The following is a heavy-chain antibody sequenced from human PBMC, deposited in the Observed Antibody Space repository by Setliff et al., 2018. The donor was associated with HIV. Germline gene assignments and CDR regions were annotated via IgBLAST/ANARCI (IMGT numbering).Heavy chain of an antibody. Sequence: PSETLSLTCAVYGGSFSGHSWTWIRQPPGKGLEWIGEVLYNGGTRYNPSLENRVSMSVDTSKNQFSLKLNSVTAADTAVYYCASRIYYYDSSRVLREEGFDPWGQGTLVTVSS. CDR1: GGSFSGHS. CDR3: ASRIYYYDSSRVLREEGFDP. CDR2: VLYNGGT. D-gene: IGHD3-22*01. V-gene: IGHV4-34*12. J-gene: IGHJ5*02.